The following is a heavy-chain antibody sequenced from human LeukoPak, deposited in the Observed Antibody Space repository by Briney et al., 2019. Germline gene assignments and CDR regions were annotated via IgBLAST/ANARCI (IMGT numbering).Heavy chain of an antibody. CDR1: GFTFSSYE. D-gene: IGHD5-24*01. Sequence: GGSLRLSCAASGFTFSSYEMNRVRQAPGKGLEWVSYISSSGSTIYYADSVKGRFTISRDNAKNSLYLQMNSLRAEDTAVYYCARDWGDGGEGYWGQGTLVTVSS. V-gene: IGHV3-48*03. CDR3: ARDWGDGGEGY. J-gene: IGHJ4*02. CDR2: ISSSGSTI.